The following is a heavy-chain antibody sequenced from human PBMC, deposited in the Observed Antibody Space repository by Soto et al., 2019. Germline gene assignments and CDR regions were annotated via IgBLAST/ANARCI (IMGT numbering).Heavy chain of an antibody. D-gene: IGHD2-15*01. Sequence: QVQLVESGGGVVQPGRSLSLSCVVSGFTFTNYGMHWVRQAPGKGLEGVATISYDGSNKYYADSVKGRFTIYRDNSKNTVYLQMNSLRDEDTAVYYCAKAERYCNGGAGYYEYWGQGALVTVSS. CDR1: GFTFTNYG. CDR2: ISYDGSNK. V-gene: IGHV3-30*18. J-gene: IGHJ4*02. CDR3: AKAERYCNGGAGYYEY.